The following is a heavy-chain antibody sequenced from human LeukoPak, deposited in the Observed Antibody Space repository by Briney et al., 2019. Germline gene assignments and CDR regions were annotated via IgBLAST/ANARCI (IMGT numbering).Heavy chain of an antibody. CDR2: IKQDGSEK. J-gene: IGHJ4*02. CDR1: GFTFSSYA. Sequence: GRSLRLSCAASGFTFSSYAMHWVRQAPGKGLEWVANIKQDGSEKYYVDSVKGRFTISRDNAKNSLYLQMNSLRAEDTAVFYCARGKTPAVTTPFDYWGQGTLVTVSS. D-gene: IGHD4-17*01. CDR3: ARGKTPAVTTPFDY. V-gene: IGHV3-7*01.